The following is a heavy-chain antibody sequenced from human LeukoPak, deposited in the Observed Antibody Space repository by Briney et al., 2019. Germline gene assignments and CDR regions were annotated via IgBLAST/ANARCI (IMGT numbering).Heavy chain of an antibody. D-gene: IGHD2-2*01. CDR1: GFTFSTYP. CDR2: IGTTGDNT. Sequence: PGGSLRLSCSASGFTFSTYPMHWVRQAPGKGLEYVSAIGTTGDNTYYADAVKGRFTISRDSSRNTLFLQMSSLRPEDTAVYYCVKDRGCITTNCYEVSTSYGMDVWGQGATVTVSS. CDR3: VKDRGCITTNCYEVSTSYGMDV. V-gene: IGHV3-64D*06. J-gene: IGHJ6*02.